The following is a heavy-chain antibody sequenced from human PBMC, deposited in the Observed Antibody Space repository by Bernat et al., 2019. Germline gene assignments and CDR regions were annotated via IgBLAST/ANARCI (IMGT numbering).Heavy chain of an antibody. Sequence: QLQLQESGPGLVKPSETLSLTCTVSGASISSGSYYWGWIRQPPGKGLEWIGTIFYSGSNYYNPSLKGRVTIAVDTCKNQFSLKLSSVTAADTAVYYWAGQRVYYDSSAYYYRAGFFDYWGQGTLVTVSS. CDR3: AGQRVYYDSSAYYYRAGFFDY. J-gene: IGHJ4*02. CDR1: GASISSGSYY. V-gene: IGHV4-39*01. D-gene: IGHD3-22*01. CDR2: IFYSGSN.